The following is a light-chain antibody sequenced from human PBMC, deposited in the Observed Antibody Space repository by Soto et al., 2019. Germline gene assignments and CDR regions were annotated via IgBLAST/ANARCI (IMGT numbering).Light chain of an antibody. CDR3: SSYVATKSYV. J-gene: IGLJ1*01. CDR1: SSDAGGYNY. Sequence: QSVLTQPPSASGSPGQSVTISCTGTSSDAGGYNYVSWYQQHRGKAPKLLIYEVSKRPSGVPARFSGSKSGNTASLTVSGRQAEDEADYYCSSYVATKSYVFGTGTKVTVL. CDR2: EVS. V-gene: IGLV2-8*01.